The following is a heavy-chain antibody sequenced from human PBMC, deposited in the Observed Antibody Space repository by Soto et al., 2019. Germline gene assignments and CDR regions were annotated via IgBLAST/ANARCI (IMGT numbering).Heavy chain of an antibody. D-gene: IGHD3-10*01. CDR2: VFYSGAT. Sequence: SETLSLTCNVSGGPIKTGDYYWNWIRQPPGKGPEWIGYVFYSGATNYSPSLKSRAAISMDTSKNQFSLSLTSVTAADTAVYYCARAGFSYGHLLFWGQGIRVTVSS. CDR1: GGPIKTGDYY. CDR3: ARAGFSYGHLLF. V-gene: IGHV4-30-4*01. J-gene: IGHJ4*02.